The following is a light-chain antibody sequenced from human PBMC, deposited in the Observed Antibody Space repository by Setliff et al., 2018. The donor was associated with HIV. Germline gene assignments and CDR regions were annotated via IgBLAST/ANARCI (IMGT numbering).Light chain of an antibody. Sequence: SYELTQPPSVSVAPGKTARMTCEGNNIRSKSVHWYQQKPGQAPVLVVYEDSDRPSGIPERTSGSKSGNTATLSISRVEAGDEADYYCQVWDNTSDHYVFGSGTKVTVL. V-gene: IGLV3-21*03. CDR2: EDS. CDR3: QVWDNTSDHYV. CDR1: NIRSKS. J-gene: IGLJ1*01.